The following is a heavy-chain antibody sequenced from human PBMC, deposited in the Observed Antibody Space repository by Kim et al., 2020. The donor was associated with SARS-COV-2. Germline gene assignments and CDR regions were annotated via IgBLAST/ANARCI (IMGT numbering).Heavy chain of an antibody. Sequence: SETLSLTCTLSGVSINSGTYYWVWIRQPPGKGLEFIGKIHYLGSTSYNPSLRGRVDISIDASKTSFSLELTSVTAADAAVYYCARHTSAYSTLDSWGQG. CDR2: IHYLGST. CDR3: ARHTSAYSTLDS. J-gene: IGHJ4*02. D-gene: IGHD3-22*01. V-gene: IGHV4-39*01. CDR1: GVSINSGTYY.